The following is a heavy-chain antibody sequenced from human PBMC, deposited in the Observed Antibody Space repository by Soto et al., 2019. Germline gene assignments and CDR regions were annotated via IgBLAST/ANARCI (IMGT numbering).Heavy chain of an antibody. CDR1: GFSFSIYS. V-gene: IGHV3-48*01. Sequence: EGQLVEFGGGLVKPGGSLRLSCAASGFSFSIYSYNWVRQAPGKGLEWLSYISPAGSSIYYADSVKGRFTISRDSARDSVYLQVNSLRAEDTAVYSCAKGRGGSGAFDIWGQGTMVTVSS. CDR2: ISPAGSSI. J-gene: IGHJ3*02. D-gene: IGHD3-10*01. CDR3: AKGRGGSGAFDI.